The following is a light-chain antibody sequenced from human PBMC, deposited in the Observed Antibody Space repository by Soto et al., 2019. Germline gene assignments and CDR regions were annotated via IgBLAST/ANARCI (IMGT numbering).Light chain of an antibody. CDR1: QSVSSSY. CDR2: GAS. Sequence: EIVLTQSLGILSLSPGERATLSCRASQSVSSSYLAWYQQKPGQAPRLLIYGASSRATGIPDRFSGSGSGTGFTLTISRLEPEDFAVYYCQQYGSSPQTFGQGTKV. J-gene: IGKJ1*01. V-gene: IGKV3-20*01. CDR3: QQYGSSPQT.